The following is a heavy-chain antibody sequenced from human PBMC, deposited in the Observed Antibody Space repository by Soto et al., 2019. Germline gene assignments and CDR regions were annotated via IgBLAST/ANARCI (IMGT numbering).Heavy chain of an antibody. Sequence: EVQLLESGGGLVQPGGSLRLSCAASGFTFSSDAMSWVRQAPGKGLEWVSAISGSGGSTYYADSVKGRFTISRDNSKNTLYLQMNSLRAEDTAVYYCAKKDGITMIVVVYFDYWGQGTLVTVSS. J-gene: IGHJ4*02. V-gene: IGHV3-23*01. CDR2: ISGSGGST. D-gene: IGHD3-22*01. CDR1: GFTFSSDA. CDR3: AKKDGITMIVVVYFDY.